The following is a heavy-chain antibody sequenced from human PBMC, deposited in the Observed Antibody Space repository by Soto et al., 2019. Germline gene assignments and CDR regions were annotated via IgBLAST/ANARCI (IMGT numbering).Heavy chain of an antibody. CDR2: IYYSGST. V-gene: IGHV4-31*03. CDR3: AREGGAGFTMVRGVHDHDAFDI. D-gene: IGHD3-10*01. J-gene: IGHJ3*02. CDR1: GGSISSGGYY. Sequence: SETLSLTCTVSGGSISSGGYYWSWIRQHPGKGLEWIGYIYYSGSTYYKPSLKSRVTISVDTSKNQFSLKLSSVTAADTAVYYCAREGGAGFTMVRGVHDHDAFDIWGKGTVVTVSS.